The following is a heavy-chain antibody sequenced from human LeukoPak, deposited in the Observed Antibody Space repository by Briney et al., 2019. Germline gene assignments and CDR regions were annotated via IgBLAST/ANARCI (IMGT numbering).Heavy chain of an antibody. V-gene: IGHV1-2*02. CDR2: INPNSGDT. CDR3: ARGPYDY. CDR1: GYTFTGFY. Sequence: ASVKVSCKASGYTFTGFYIHWVRQAPSQGLEWMGWINPNSGDTNYAQKFQGGVTMTTDTSINTAYMDLKRLRSDDSAIYYCARGPYDYWGQGTLVTVSS. J-gene: IGHJ4*02.